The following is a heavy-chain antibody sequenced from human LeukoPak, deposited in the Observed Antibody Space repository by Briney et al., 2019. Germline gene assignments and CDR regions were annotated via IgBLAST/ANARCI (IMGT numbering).Heavy chain of an antibody. Sequence: GGSLRLSCAAPGFTFDDYAMHWVRQAPGKGLEWVSLISADGTITYYADSVKGRFTISRDNSENSLYFQMNSLRTEDTALYYCAKGSYGSGTIGGFFDCWGQGTLVTVSS. V-gene: IGHV3-43*02. CDR3: AKGSYGSGTIGGFFDC. J-gene: IGHJ4*02. CDR2: ISADGTIT. D-gene: IGHD3-10*01. CDR1: GFTFDDYA.